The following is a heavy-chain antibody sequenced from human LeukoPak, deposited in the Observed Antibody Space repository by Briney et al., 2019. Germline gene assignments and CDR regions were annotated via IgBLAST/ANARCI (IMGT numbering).Heavy chain of an antibody. CDR1: GFTFSDHY. CDR3: SRYATADH. J-gene: IGHJ4*02. Sequence: GGSLRLSCAASGFTFSDHYMDWVRQAPGKGLEWIGRTRNKVNSYTTEYAASVKGRITISRDDSKNSVYLQVNSLKTEDTAVDYCSRYATADHFGQGTLVNGSS. V-gene: IGHV3-72*01. CDR2: TRNKVNSYTT. D-gene: IGHD1-14*01.